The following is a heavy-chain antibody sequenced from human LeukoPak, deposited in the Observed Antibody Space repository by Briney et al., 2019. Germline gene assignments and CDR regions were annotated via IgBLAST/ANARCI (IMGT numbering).Heavy chain of an antibody. V-gene: IGHV4-34*01. CDR3: ARPTHYAFWNGFDS. CDR2: IDDSGST. D-gene: IGHD3-3*01. Sequence: SETLSLTCAVYGGSLSYYHWSWIRQSPGKGLEWIGEIDDSGSTKYNPSLKSRVTISVDRSKNQFSLKLSSVTAADTAVYYCARPTHYAFWNGFDSWGQGTLVTVSS. J-gene: IGHJ4*02. CDR1: GGSLSYYH.